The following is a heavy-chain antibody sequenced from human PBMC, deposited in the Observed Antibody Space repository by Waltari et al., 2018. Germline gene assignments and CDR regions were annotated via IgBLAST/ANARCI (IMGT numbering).Heavy chain of an antibody. D-gene: IGHD3-22*01. J-gene: IGHJ1*01. CDR2: IYSGGST. Sequence: EVQLLESGGGLVQPGGSLRLSCAASGFTFSSYAMSWFRQDPGKGLEWVSVIYSGGSTYYADSVKGRFTISRDNSKNTLYLQMNSLRAEDTAVYYCAKDHDSSGYYFEYFQHWGQGTLVTVSS. V-gene: IGHV3-23*03. CDR3: AKDHDSSGYYFEYFQH. CDR1: GFTFSSYA.